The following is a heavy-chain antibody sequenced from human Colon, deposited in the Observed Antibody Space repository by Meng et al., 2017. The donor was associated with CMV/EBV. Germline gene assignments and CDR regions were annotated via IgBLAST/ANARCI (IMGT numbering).Heavy chain of an antibody. CDR2: IRYDGSNK. CDR3: ARDGWLNYAYGMDV. Sequence: GGSLRLSCAASGFTFSSYGMHWVRQAPGKGLEWVAFIRYDGSNKYYADSVKGRFTISRDNSKNTVYLQMNHLRVEDTAVYYCARDGWLNYAYGMDVWGQGTTVTVSS. CDR1: GFTFSSYG. D-gene: IGHD6-19*01. V-gene: IGHV3-30*02. J-gene: IGHJ6*02.